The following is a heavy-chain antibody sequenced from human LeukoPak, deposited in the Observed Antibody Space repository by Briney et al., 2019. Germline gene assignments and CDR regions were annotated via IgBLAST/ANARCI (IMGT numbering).Heavy chain of an antibody. CDR1: GFTISDYW. D-gene: IGHD6-6*01. CDR2: IKSRTDGGTT. Sequence: GGSLRLSCAASGFTISDYWMSWVRQAPGKGLEWVGRIKSRTDGGTTDYAAPVKGRFTISRDDSKNTLYLQMNSLKTEDTAVYYCTTAKSIAARPGGFDAFDIWGQGTMVTVSS. CDR3: TTAKSIAARPGGFDAFDI. V-gene: IGHV3-15*01. J-gene: IGHJ3*02.